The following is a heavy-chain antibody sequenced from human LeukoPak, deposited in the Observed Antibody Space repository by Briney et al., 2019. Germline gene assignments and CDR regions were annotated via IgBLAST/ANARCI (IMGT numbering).Heavy chain of an antibody. Sequence: SVKVSCKASGGTFSSYAISWVRQAPGQGLEWMGRIIPILGIANYAQKFQGRVTITTDESTSTAYMELSSLRVEDTAVYYCARGPPYGSRSDYFDYWGQGTLVTVSA. CDR1: GGTFSSYA. D-gene: IGHD3-10*01. J-gene: IGHJ4*02. V-gene: IGHV1-69*04. CDR3: ARGPPYGSRSDYFDY. CDR2: IIPILGIA.